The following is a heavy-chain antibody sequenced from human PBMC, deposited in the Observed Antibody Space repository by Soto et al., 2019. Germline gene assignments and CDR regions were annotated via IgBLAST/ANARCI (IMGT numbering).Heavy chain of an antibody. CDR1: GGSISSYY. V-gene: IGHV4-59*01. D-gene: IGHD3-22*01. CDR3: ARDGGGEGNTYYYDSSGPDAVDI. CDR2: IYYSGST. J-gene: IGHJ3*02. Sequence: SETLSLTCTVSGGSISSYYWSWIRQPPGKGLECIGYIYYSGSTNYNPSLKSRVTISVDTSKNQFSLKLSSVTAADTAVYYCARDGGGEGNTYYYDSSGPDAVDIWGGGRMVTV.